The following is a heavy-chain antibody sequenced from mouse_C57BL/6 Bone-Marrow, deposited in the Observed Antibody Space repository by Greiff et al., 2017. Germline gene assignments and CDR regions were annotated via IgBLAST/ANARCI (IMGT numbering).Heavy chain of an antibody. CDR1: GFTFSDSG. Sequence: VKLVESGGGLVKPGGSLKLSCAASGFTFSDSGMHWVRQAPEKGLEWVAYISSGSSTIYYADTVKGRFPISRDNAKNTLFLQMTSLRSEDTAMYYCARTYYSNYGYVDYWGQGTTLTVSS. D-gene: IGHD2-5*01. V-gene: IGHV5-17*01. CDR2: ISSGSSTI. CDR3: ARTYYSNYGYVDY. J-gene: IGHJ2*01.